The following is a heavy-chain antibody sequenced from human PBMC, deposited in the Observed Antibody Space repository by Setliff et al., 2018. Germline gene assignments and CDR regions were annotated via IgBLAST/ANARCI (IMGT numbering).Heavy chain of an antibody. J-gene: IGHJ4*02. CDR3: VNHNPARRSPAGTALDS. D-gene: IGHD6-19*01. CDR2: ISGDSEYI. CDR1: GFTFSTYS. V-gene: IGHV3-23*01. Sequence: PGGSLRLSCAASGFTFSTYSMSWVRQAPGEGLEWVSAISGDSEYIYYRDSVKGRFTISRANSKNTLYLQMNNLRVEDTARYYCVNHNPARRSPAGTALDSWGQGTLVTVSS.